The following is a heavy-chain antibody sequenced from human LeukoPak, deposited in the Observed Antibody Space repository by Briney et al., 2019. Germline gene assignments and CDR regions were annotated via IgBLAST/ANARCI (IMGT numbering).Heavy chain of an antibody. CDR3: AKDLLSRITIFGVALDY. V-gene: IGHV3-23*01. Sequence: GGSLRLSCAASGFTFSSYAMSWVRQAPGKGLEWVSAISGSGGSTYYADSVKGRFTISRDNSKNTLYLQMNSLRAEDTAVYYCAKDLLSRITIFGVALDYWGQGTLVTVSS. D-gene: IGHD3-3*01. CDR1: GFTFSSYA. CDR2: ISGSGGST. J-gene: IGHJ4*02.